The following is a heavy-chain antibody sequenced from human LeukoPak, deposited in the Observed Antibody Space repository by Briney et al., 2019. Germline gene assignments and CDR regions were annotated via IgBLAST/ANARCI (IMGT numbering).Heavy chain of an antibody. CDR1: GFTFNKYG. J-gene: IGHJ4*02. CDR3: AKDPKTSYSSSWYDPFFDY. CDR2: ISGSGGST. Sequence: GGSLRLSCAASGFTFNKYGMSWVRQAPGKGLEWVSSISGSGGSTYYADSVKGRFTISRDNSKNTLYLQMNSLRAEDTAVYYCAKDPKTSYSSSWYDPFFDYWGQGTLVTVSS. V-gene: IGHV3-23*01. D-gene: IGHD6-13*01.